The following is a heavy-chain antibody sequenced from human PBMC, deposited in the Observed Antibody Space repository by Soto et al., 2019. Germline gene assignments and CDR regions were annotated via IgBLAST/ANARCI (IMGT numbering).Heavy chain of an antibody. Sequence: ASVKVSCKASGYTFTGYYMHWVRQAPGQGLEWMGWISPNSGGTNYAQKFQGWVTMTRDTSISTAYMELSRLRSDDTAVYYCARGSTSPIVVVTAIPEGYYCMDVWGQGTTVTVSS. CDR2: ISPNSGGT. V-gene: IGHV1-2*04. J-gene: IGHJ6*02. CDR1: GYTFTGYY. CDR3: ARGSTSPIVVVTAIPEGYYCMDV. D-gene: IGHD2-21*02.